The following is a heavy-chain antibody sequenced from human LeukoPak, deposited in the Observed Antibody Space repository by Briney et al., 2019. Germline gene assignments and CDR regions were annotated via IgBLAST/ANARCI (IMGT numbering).Heavy chain of an antibody. V-gene: IGHV3-43D*03. CDR3: AKDRGATHWYFDL. CDR1: GFTFDDCA. J-gene: IGHJ2*01. D-gene: IGHD3-16*01. Sequence: GGSLRLSCAASGFTFDDCAMHWVRQAPGKGLEWVSLISWDGGSTYYADSVKGRFTISRDNSKNSLYLQMNSLRAEDTALYYCAKDRGATHWYFDLWGRGTLVTVSS. CDR2: ISWDGGST.